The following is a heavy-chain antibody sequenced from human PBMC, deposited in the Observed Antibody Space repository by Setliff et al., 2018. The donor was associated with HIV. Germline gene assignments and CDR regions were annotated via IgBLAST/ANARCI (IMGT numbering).Heavy chain of an antibody. CDR3: ARHVDCSTTSCYARPYYFYYMDV. Sequence: NPSETLSLTCTVSGGSINSTSYYWGWIRQPPGNGLEWIGSIYHTGSTYYNPSLNSRVTISVVTSKNQFSLKLSSVTAADTAVYYCARHVDCSTTSCYARPYYFYYMDVWGKGTTVTVSS. J-gene: IGHJ6*03. CDR2: IYHTGST. D-gene: IGHD2-2*01. V-gene: IGHV4-39*01. CDR1: GGSINSTSYY.